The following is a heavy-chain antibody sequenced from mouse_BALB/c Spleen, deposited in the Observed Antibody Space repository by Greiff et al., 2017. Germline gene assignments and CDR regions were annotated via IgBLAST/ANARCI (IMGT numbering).Heavy chain of an antibody. J-gene: IGHJ1*01. Sequence: EVQLQQSGAELVRSGASVKLSCTASGFNIKDYYMHWVKQRPEQGLEWIGWIDPENGDTEYAPKFQGKATMTADTSSNTAYLQLSSLTSEDTAVYYCKGFTTVVATGTNWYFDVWGAGTTVTVSS. CDR2: IDPENGDT. CDR1: GFNIKDYY. V-gene: IGHV14-4*02. D-gene: IGHD1-1*01. CDR3: KGFTTVVATGTNWYFDV.